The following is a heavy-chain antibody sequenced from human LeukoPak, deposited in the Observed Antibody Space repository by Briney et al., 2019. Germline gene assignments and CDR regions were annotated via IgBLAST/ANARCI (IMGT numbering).Heavy chain of an antibody. CDR1: GFTFSDYY. J-gene: IGHJ4*02. D-gene: IGHD6-13*01. CDR2: VKQDGSEK. Sequence: GGSLRLSCAASGFTFSDYYMSWVRQAPGKGLEWVANVKQDGSEKYYVDSVKGRFTISRDNAKNSLYLQMNSLRAEDTAVYYCARDPLSSAAGTPGDYWGQGTLVTVSS. CDR3: ARDPLSSAAGTPGDY. V-gene: IGHV3-7*01.